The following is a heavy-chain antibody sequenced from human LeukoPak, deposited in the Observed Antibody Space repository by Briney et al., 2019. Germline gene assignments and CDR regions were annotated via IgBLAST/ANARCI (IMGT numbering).Heavy chain of an antibody. CDR1: GYTFTHQW. J-gene: IGHJ4*02. Sequence: GASLQISCEASGYTFTHQWIGWVRQMPGTGLEWVGIIYPRDSDTIYSPSFQGHVTISADTSINTAYLEWRSLEASDTAMYYCARHSDVVGAIWGQGTQVTVSS. V-gene: IGHV5-51*01. CDR2: IYPRDSDT. CDR3: ARHSDVVGAI. D-gene: IGHD3-16*01.